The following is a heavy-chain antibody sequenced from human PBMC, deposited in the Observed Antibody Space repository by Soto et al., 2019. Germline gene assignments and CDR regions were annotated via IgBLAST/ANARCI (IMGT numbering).Heavy chain of an antibody. CDR3: AATEATGGMDV. V-gene: IGHV1-58*01. Sequence: QMQLVQSGPEVKKPGTSEKVSCKASGFTFTSSAVQWVRQARGQRLEWIGWIVVGSGNTNYAQKFQERVTITRDMSTSTAYMELSSLRSEDTAVYYCAATEATGGMDVWGQGTTVTVSS. CDR2: IVVGSGNT. CDR1: GFTFTSSA. J-gene: IGHJ6*02. D-gene: IGHD1-1*01.